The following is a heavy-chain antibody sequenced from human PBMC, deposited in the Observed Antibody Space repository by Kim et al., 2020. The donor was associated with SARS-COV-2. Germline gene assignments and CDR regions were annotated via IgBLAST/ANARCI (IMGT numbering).Heavy chain of an antibody. Sequence: GGSLRLSCAASGFTFSSYWMHWVRQAPGKGLVWVSRINSDGSRTSSADSVKGRFTITRDNAKNTLYLKMNSLRAEDTAVYYCARKEGGYSYGHLGYWGQGTLVSVSS. CDR3: ARKEGGYSYGHLGY. J-gene: IGHJ4*02. CDR2: INSDGSRT. V-gene: IGHV3-74*01. D-gene: IGHD5-18*01. CDR1: GFTFSSYW.